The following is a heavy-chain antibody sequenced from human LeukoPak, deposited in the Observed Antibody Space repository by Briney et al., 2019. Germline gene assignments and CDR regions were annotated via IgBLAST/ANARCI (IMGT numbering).Heavy chain of an antibody. Sequence: GGSLRLSCAASGFTFSDYYMHWIRQAPGKGLEWVSYISSSGSTIYYADSVKGRFTISRDNAKNSLYLQMNSLGAEDTAVYYCARGNLGYYYGSGSCVDWFDPWGQGTLVTVSS. CDR2: ISSSGSTI. D-gene: IGHD3-10*01. J-gene: IGHJ5*02. CDR3: ARGNLGYYYGSGSCVDWFDP. CDR1: GFTFSDYY. V-gene: IGHV3-11*01.